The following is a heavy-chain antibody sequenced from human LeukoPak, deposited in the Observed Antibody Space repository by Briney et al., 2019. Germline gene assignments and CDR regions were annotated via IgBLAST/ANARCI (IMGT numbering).Heavy chain of an antibody. CDR2: ISWNSGSI. Sequence: GGSLRLSCAASGFTFDDYAMHWVRQAPGKGLEWVSGISWNSGSIGYADSVKGRFTISRDNAKNSLYLQMNSLRAEDTALYYCAKEDSGYETFDIWGQGTMVTVSS. CDR1: GFTFDDYA. CDR3: AKEDSGYETFDI. D-gene: IGHD5-12*01. V-gene: IGHV3-9*01. J-gene: IGHJ3*02.